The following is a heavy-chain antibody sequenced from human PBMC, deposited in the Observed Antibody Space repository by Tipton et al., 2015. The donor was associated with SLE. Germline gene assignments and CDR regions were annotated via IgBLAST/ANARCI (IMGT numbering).Heavy chain of an antibody. J-gene: IGHJ6*02. CDR2: IYHTGST. Sequence: TLSLTCTVSGGSISTYYWSWIRQPPKQGLEWIGWIYHTGSTDYNPSLKSRVTISVDTSKNQFSLRLSSVTAADTAVYYCARDSLNWGSYYHGMDVWGQGTTVTVSS. V-gene: IGHV4-59*01. D-gene: IGHD3-16*01. CDR3: ARDSLNWGSYYHGMDV. CDR1: GGSISTYY.